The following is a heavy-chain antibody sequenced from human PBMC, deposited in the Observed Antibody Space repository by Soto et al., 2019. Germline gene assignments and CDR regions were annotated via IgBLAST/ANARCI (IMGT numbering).Heavy chain of an antibody. CDR3: ARGWTDNVFVPAAIAMDV. J-gene: IGHJ6*04. CDR2: INAGNGNT. V-gene: IGHV1-3*01. D-gene: IGHD2-2*01. Sequence: ASVKVSCKASGYTFTSYAMHWVRQAPGQRLEWMGWINAGNGNTKYSQKFQGRVTITRDTSASTAYMELSSLRSEDTAVYYCARGWTDNVFVPAAIAMDVWSKGTTVTVSS. CDR1: GYTFTSYA.